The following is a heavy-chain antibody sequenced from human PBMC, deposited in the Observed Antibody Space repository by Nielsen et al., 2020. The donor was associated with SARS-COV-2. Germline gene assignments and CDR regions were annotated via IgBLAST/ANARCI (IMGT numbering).Heavy chain of an antibody. Sequence: GGSLRLSCAASGFTFSDYSMHWVRQSPGKGLVWVSRIYSDGARGTRTSYADSVKGRFTISRDNARNTVYLQMDNLRADDTAVYYCARLRDDGYYFDTGPFDHWGQGTPVTVSS. D-gene: IGHD2/OR15-2a*01. CDR1: GFTFSDYS. J-gene: IGHJ4*02. V-gene: IGHV3-74*01. CDR2: IYSDGARGTRT. CDR3: ARLRDDGYYFDTGPFDH.